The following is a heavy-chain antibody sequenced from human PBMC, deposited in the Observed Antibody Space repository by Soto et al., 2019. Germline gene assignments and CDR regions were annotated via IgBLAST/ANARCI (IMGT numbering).Heavy chain of an antibody. J-gene: IGHJ4*02. CDR2: ISGSGGST. D-gene: IGHD3-22*01. Sequence: PGGSLRLSCAASGFTFSSYAMSWVRQAPGKGLEWVSAISGSGGSTYYADSVKGRFTISRDNSKNTLYLQMNSLRAEDTAVYYCAKALAITMIVVVRDGFDYWGQGTLVTVS. CDR3: AKALAITMIVVVRDGFDY. V-gene: IGHV3-23*01. CDR1: GFTFSSYA.